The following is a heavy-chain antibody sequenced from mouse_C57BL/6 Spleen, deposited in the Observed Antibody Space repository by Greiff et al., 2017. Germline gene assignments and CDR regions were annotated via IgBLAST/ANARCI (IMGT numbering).Heavy chain of an antibody. J-gene: IGHJ4*01. D-gene: IGHD3-2*02. CDR1: GYSFTGYY. CDR2: INPSTGGT. CDR3: ARRAAQAPAMDY. V-gene: IGHV1-42*01. Sequence: VQLKESGPELVKPGASVKISCKASGYSFTGYYMNWVKQSPEKSLEWIGEINPSTGGTTYNQKFKAKATLTVDKSSSTAYMQLKSLTSEDSAVYYCARRAAQAPAMDYWGQGTSVTVSS.